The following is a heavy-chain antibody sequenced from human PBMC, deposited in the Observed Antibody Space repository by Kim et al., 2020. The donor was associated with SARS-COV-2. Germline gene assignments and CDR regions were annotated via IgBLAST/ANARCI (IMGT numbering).Heavy chain of an antibody. D-gene: IGHD2-15*01. CDR3: VRDRSEGAFDM. Sequence: GGSLRLSCATSGFTFSAYDMNWVRQAPGKGLEWLSFITKSSATIYYADSVEGRFTISRDNAKNSLFLQMNSLRDEDTALYYCVRDRSEGAFDMCGQGSMVTVSS. J-gene: IGHJ3*02. CDR2: ITKSSATI. CDR1: GFTFSAYD. V-gene: IGHV3-48*02.